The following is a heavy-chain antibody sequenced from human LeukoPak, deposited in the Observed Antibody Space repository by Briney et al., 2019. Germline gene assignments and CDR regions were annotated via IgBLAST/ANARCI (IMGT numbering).Heavy chain of an antibody. J-gene: IGHJ3*02. D-gene: IGHD2-21*01. CDR3: AAVSYLAFDI. V-gene: IGHV3-30*02. CDR1: GFTFSNYG. CDR2: VRYDESTK. Sequence: PGGSLRLSCAASGFTFSNYGMHWVRQAPGKGLEWVAFVRYDESTKFYADSVRGRFTISRDNAKNSVYLQVTSLRVEDTAVYYCAAVSYLAFDIWGQGTMVTVSS.